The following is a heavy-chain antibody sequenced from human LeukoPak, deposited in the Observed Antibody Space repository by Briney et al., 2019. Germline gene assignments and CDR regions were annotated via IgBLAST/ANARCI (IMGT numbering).Heavy chain of an antibody. CDR1: GYTFTGYY. CDR2: INPNSGGI. Sequence: ASVKVSCKASGYTFTGYYMHWVRQAPGQGLEWMGWINPNSGGINYAQKFQGRVSMTRDTSISTAYMELSRLRSDDTAVYYCARDRGGYYDSSEIRAQGAFDIWGQGTMVTVSS. D-gene: IGHD3-22*01. J-gene: IGHJ3*02. CDR3: ARDRGGYYDSSEIRAQGAFDI. V-gene: IGHV1-2*02.